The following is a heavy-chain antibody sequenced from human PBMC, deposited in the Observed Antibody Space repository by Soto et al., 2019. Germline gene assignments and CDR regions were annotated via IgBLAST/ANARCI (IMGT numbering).Heavy chain of an antibody. Sequence: QVQLVQSGAEVKKPGASVKVSCKASGYSFTRHDINWVRQAPGQGLEWMGWINPSSGNTGYAQRFLGRLTMTTDTSTSTAYMELSGLKSEDTVIYTCAREGILLSRVIVFYGMDVWGQGNTVTVPS. J-gene: IGHJ6*02. V-gene: IGHV1-8*01. D-gene: IGHD2-21*01. CDR1: GYSFTRHD. CDR3: AREGILLSRVIVFYGMDV. CDR2: INPSSGNT.